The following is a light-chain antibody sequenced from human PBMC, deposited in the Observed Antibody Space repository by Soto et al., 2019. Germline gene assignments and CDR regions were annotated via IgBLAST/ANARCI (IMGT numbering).Light chain of an antibody. J-gene: IGKJ1*01. V-gene: IGKV3-20*01. Sequence: EIVLTQSPGTLSLSTGERVTLSCRASHSISSNYLARYQQKPGQAPRLLIYGASSRANGIPDRFSCSGSGTDFTLIISRLEPEDLAVDYYHQYGISLWTFGQGTKVEIK. CDR1: HSISSNY. CDR3: HQYGISLWT. CDR2: GAS.